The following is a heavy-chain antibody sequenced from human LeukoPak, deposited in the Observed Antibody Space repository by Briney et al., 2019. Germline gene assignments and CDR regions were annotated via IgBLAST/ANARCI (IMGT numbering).Heavy chain of an antibody. CDR2: ISSSSSYI. CDR1: GFTFSSYS. D-gene: IGHD3-10*01. J-gene: IGHJ6*02. V-gene: IGHV3-21*01. CDR3: ARTFGMVRGVYYYGMDV. Sequence: GGSLRLSCAASGFTFSSYSMNWVRQAPGKGLEWVSSISSSSSYIYYADSVKGRFTISRDNAKNSLYLQMNSLRAEDTAVYYCARTFGMVRGVYYYGMDVWGQGTTVTVSS.